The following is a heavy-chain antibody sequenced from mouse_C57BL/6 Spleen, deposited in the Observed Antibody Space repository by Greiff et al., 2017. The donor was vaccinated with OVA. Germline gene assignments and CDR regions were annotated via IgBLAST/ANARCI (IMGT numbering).Heavy chain of an antibody. CDR1: GFNIKDYY. CDR3: TTLTYGKYAMDY. CDR2: IDPEDGDT. J-gene: IGHJ4*01. Sequence: VQLKQSGAELVRPGASVKLSCTASGFNIKDYYMHWVKQRPEQGLEWIGRIDPEDGDTEYAPKFQGKATMTADTSSNTAYLQLSSLTSEDTAVDYCTTLTYGKYAMDYWGQGTSVTVSS. V-gene: IGHV14-1*01. D-gene: IGHD2-1*01.